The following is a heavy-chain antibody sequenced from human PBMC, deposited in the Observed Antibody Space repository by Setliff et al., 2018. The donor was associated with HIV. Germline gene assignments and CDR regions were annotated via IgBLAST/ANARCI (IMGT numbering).Heavy chain of an antibody. CDR1: GGTFSSYT. V-gene: IGHV1-3*01. D-gene: IGHD3-22*01. J-gene: IGHJ3*02. CDR3: ARCYYDSSGPTDAFDI. Sequence: ASVKVSCKASGGTFSSYTISWVRQAPGQRLEWMGWINAGNGDTKYSQKFQGRLTMTRDTSRSTVYMELSSLRSEDTAVYYCARCYYDSSGPTDAFDIWGQGTVVTVSS. CDR2: INAGNGDT.